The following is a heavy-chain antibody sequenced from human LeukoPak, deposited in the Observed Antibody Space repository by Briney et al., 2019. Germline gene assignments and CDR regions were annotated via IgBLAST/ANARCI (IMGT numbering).Heavy chain of an antibody. D-gene: IGHD5-12*01. CDR3: ARAYSGYRDFDY. CDR2: IIPIFGTA. CDR1: GGTFSSYA. J-gene: IGHJ4*02. Sequence: ASVKVSCKASGGTFSSYAISWVRQAPGQGLEWMGRIIPIFGTANYAQKFQGRVTITTDESTSTAYMELSSLRSEDTAVYYCARAYSGYRDFDYWGQGTLVTVSS. V-gene: IGHV1-69*05.